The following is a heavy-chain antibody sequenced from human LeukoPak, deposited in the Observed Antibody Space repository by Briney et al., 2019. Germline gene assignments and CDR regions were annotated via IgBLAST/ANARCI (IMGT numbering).Heavy chain of an antibody. CDR2: INSDGSST. CDR3: ARASGSVRGRWFDP. V-gene: IGHV3-74*01. Sequence: PGGSLRLSCAASGFTFSSYWMHWVRQAPGKGLVWVSRINSDGSSTSYADSVKGRFTISRDNAKNTLYLQMNSLRAEDTAVYYCARASGSVRGRWFDPWGQGTLVTVSS. J-gene: IGHJ5*02. D-gene: IGHD3-10*01. CDR1: GFTFSSYW.